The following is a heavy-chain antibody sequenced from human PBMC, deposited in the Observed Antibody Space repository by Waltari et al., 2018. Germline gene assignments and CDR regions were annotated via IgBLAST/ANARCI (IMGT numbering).Heavy chain of an antibody. J-gene: IGHJ6*02. Sequence: QLVQSGAEVKKPGSSVIVSCKASGGTFNSFALSWVRQAPGQGLEWLGVITPRFHTPTYARKFQGRLTVTADESTSTAYMELNSLRSEDSALYYCATRIPSDHSGSFYYYGMDVWGQGTTVTVSS. CDR3: ATRIPSDHSGSFYYYGMDV. D-gene: IGHD6-6*01. V-gene: IGHV1-69*13. CDR1: GGTFNSFA. CDR2: ITPRFHTP.